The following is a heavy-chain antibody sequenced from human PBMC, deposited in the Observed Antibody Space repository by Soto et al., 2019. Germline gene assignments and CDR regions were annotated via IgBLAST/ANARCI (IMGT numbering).Heavy chain of an antibody. V-gene: IGHV3-48*03. CDR2: ISNSGNTI. J-gene: IGHJ6*02. CDR3: ARDIDNRDYYYGLDV. Sequence: PGGSLRLSCVASGFVFKNYEMNWVRQAPGKGLEWISYISNSGNTIYVADSMRGRFTISGDNAKNSLFLQMNSLRADDMAVYYCARDIDNRDYYYGLDVWGQGTTVTVSS. CDR1: GFVFKNYE. D-gene: IGHD1-20*01.